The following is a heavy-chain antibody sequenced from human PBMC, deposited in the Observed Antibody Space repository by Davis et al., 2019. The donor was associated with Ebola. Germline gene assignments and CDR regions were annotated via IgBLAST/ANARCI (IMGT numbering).Heavy chain of an antibody. CDR1: GGSINNNY. D-gene: IGHD5-12*01. V-gene: IGHV4-59*01. CDR3: ARELRGYSGYYYYYYGMDV. CDR2: IYYTGST. Sequence: PSETLSLTCTVSGGSINNNYWSWIRQPPGKGLEWIGYIYYTGSTNYNSSLMSRVTISVDTSTNQFSLKLSSVTAADTAVYYCARELRGYSGYYYYYYGMDVWGQGTTVTVSS. J-gene: IGHJ6*02.